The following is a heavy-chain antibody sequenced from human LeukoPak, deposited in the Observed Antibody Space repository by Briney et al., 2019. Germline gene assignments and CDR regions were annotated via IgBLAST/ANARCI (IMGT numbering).Heavy chain of an antibody. V-gene: IGHV3-30*02. CDR3: AKGGPHYGSGSYYAFDY. D-gene: IGHD3-10*01. CDR2: IWYDGTKK. CDR1: GFIFSDYG. J-gene: IGHJ4*02. Sequence: GGSLRLSCAASGFIFSDYGMHWVRQAPGKGLEWVAVIWYDGTKKYYADAVKGRFSISRDDSKNTLYLQMNSLRAEDTAVYYCAKGGPHYGSGSYYAFDYRGQGALVTVSS.